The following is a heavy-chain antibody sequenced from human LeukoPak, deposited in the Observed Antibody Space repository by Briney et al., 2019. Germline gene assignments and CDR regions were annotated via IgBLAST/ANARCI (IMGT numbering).Heavy chain of an antibody. CDR1: GYTFTGYY. D-gene: IGHD3-3*01. J-gene: IGHJ4*02. CDR3: ARTYYDFWSGYYTLDY. V-gene: IGHV1-2*02. CDR2: INPNSGGT. Sequence: ASVKVSCKASGYTFTGYYMHWVRQAPGLGPEWMGWINPNSGGTNYAQKFQGRVTMARDTSISTAYMELSRLRSDDTAVYYCARTYYDFWSGYYTLDYWGQGTLVTVSS.